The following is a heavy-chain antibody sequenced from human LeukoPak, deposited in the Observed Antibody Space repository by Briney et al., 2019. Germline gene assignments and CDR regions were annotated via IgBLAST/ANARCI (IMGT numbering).Heavy chain of an antibody. CDR2: INPSGGST. Sequence: ASVKVSCKASGYTFTSYYMHWVRQAPGQGLEWMGLINPSGGSTSYAQKFQGRVTMTRDTSTSTVYMELSSLRSEDTAVYYCAREGGGYFPYYYYGMDVWGQGTTVTVSS. CDR1: GYTFTSYY. D-gene: IGHD5-12*01. CDR3: AREGGGYFPYYYYGMDV. V-gene: IGHV1-46*01. J-gene: IGHJ6*02.